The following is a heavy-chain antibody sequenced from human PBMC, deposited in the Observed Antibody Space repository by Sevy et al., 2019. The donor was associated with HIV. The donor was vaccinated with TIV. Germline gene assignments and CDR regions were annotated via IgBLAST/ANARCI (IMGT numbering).Heavy chain of an antibody. Sequence: GGSLRLSCAASGFSFRTYTMNWVRQAPGKGLEWVSSISYSSNYIYYADSVKGRFTISSDNAKNSLYLQMNNLRAEDTAVYYCARPYGSGSWEAFDIWGQGTMVTVSS. CDR3: ARPYGSGSWEAFDI. V-gene: IGHV3-21*01. D-gene: IGHD3-10*01. CDR2: ISYSSNYI. CDR1: GFSFRTYT. J-gene: IGHJ3*02.